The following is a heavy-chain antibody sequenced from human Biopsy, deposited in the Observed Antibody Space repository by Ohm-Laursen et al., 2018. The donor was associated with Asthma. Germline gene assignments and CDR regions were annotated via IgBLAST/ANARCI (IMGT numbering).Heavy chain of an antibody. V-gene: IGHV3-64D*08. CDR3: VKDHSAGYYYFDD. CDR2: IATDGSNK. D-gene: IGHD2-21*01. CDR1: GFTFSSYS. Sequence: SLRLSCSASGFTFSSYSMHWVRQAPGRGPEYVSFIATDGSNKFYADSVKGRFTVSRDNSKRTLYLHMTGLRADDTGVYYCVKDHSAGYYYFDDWGQGAQVTVSS. J-gene: IGHJ4*02.